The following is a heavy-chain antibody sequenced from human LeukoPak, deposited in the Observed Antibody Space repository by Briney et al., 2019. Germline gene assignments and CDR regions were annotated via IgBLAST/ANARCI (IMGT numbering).Heavy chain of an antibody. J-gene: IGHJ4*02. D-gene: IGHD2-2*02. V-gene: IGHV3-23*01. CDR2: ISGSGGST. CDR1: GFTFTKYA. CDR3: AMIVVVPAAID. Sequence: PGGSLRLSCSASGFTFTKYAMTWVRQAPGKGLEWVSSISGSGGSTYYGDSAQGRFTISRDNSKNTLYPQMNSLRAEDTAAYYCAMIVVVPAAIDWGQGTLVTVSS.